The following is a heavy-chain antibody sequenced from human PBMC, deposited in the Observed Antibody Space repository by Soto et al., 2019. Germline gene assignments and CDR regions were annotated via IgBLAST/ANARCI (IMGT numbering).Heavy chain of an antibody. CDR2: ISGSSSDT. V-gene: IGHV3-11*05. CDR1: GFTLSDSY. Sequence: QVQLVESGGGLVKPGGSLRLSCAASGFTLSDSYMSWLRQAPGKGLESLSYISGSSSDTNYADSVKGRFTISRDNAKNSLHLQMKSLRAEDTAVYYCATGPRRLRDWGQGTLVIVSS. CDR3: ATGPRRLRD. J-gene: IGHJ4*02.